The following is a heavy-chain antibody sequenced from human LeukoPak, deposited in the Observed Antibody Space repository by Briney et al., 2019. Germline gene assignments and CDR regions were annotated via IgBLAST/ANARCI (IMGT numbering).Heavy chain of an antibody. Sequence: HPGGSLRLSCAASGFTFSAYAITWVRQAPGKGLEWVSAIRGNSERTYYADSVRGRFTISRDNSKATVYLQISNLRVENTAVYYCASEQSGTRGWYTVDYWGQGTLVPSPQ. V-gene: IGHV3-23*01. J-gene: IGHJ4*02. CDR1: GFTFSAYA. D-gene: IGHD1-1*01. CDR2: IRGNSERT. CDR3: ASEQSGTRGWYTVDY.